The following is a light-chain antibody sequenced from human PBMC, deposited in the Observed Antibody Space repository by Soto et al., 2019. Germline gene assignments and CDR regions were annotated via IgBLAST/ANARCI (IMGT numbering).Light chain of an antibody. Sequence: QSVLTQPPSASGTPGQRVTFSCSGSGSNIGSNAVNWYQQLPGTAPKLLIYFNTQRPSGVPDRFSGSKSGTSATLDITGLQTGDEADYYCGTWDTSLSAGVFGGGTKLTVL. J-gene: IGLJ3*02. CDR1: GSNIGSNA. CDR3: GTWDTSLSAGV. V-gene: IGLV1-44*01. CDR2: FNT.